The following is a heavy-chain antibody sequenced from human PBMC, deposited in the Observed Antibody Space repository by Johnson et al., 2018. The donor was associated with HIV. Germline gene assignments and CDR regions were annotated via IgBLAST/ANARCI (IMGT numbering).Heavy chain of an antibody. CDR3: ARGGGCGGDCYSGYDAFDI. D-gene: IGHD2-21*01. J-gene: IGHJ3*02. CDR1: GFTFTSYP. V-gene: IGHV3-30*04. Sequence: QEQLVESGGGVVQPGRSLRLSCAASGFTFTSYPMHWVRQAPGKGLEWVAVISFDGSNRNYADSVKGRFTISRDNSKNMLYLQMNSLREEDTAVFYCARGGGCGGDCYSGYDAFDIWGQGTMVTVS. CDR2: ISFDGSNR.